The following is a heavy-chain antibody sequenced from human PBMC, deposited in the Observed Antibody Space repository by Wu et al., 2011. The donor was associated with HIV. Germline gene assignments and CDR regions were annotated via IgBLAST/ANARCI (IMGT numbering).Heavy chain of an antibody. V-gene: IGHV1-69-2*01. J-gene: IGHJ6*03. CDR1: GYTFTDYY. CDR2: VDPEDGET. CDR3: ATPVASDGSHPRSLRYMDV. D-gene: IGHD2-15*01. Sequence: VQLVQSGAEVKKPGTTVKISCKVSGYTFTDYYIHWVQQAPGKGLEWMGLVDPEDGETIYAEKFQDRVTITADASTDTAYMEVRSLRSDDTAVYYCATPVASDGSHPRSLRYMDVWGKGTTVTVS.